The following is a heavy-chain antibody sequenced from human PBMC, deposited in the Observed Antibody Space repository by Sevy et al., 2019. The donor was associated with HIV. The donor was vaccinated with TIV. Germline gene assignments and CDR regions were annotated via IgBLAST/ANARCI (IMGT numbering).Heavy chain of an antibody. J-gene: IGHJ3*01. CDR3: ADGYPPHEFGV. V-gene: IGHV3-23*01. Sequence: GGSLRLSCVASGFTFSNHAMAWVRQAPGKGLEWVSGITGNGETTYYRDSVKGRFAISRDNSKNTLYLQMYSLRAEDTAIYFCADGYPPHEFGVWGQGTLVTVSS. CDR1: GFTFSNHA. CDR2: ITGNGETT. D-gene: IGHD3-16*02.